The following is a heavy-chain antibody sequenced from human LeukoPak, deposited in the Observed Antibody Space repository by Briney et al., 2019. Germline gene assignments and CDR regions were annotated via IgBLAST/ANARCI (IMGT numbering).Heavy chain of an antibody. D-gene: IGHD3-10*01. J-gene: IGHJ4*02. CDR1: GFTFSSYG. CDR3: AKGYSMVRGVRDFDY. Sequence: GGSLRLSCAASGFTFSSYGMHWVRQAPGQGLEWVAFIRYDGSNKYYADYVKGRFTISRDNSKNTLYLQMNSLRAEDTAVYYCAKGYSMVRGVRDFDYWGQGTLVTVSS. V-gene: IGHV3-30*02. CDR2: IRYDGSNK.